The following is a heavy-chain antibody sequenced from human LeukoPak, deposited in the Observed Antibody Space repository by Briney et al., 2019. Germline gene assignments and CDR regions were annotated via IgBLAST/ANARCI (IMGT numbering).Heavy chain of an antibody. J-gene: IGHJ6*02. V-gene: IGHV1-2*02. CDR1: GYTFTGCY. Sequence: ASVKVSCKASGYTFTGCYMHWVRQAPGQGLEWMGWINPNSGGTNYAQKFRGRVTMTRDTSISTAYMELSRLRSDDTAVFYCARDPYSYGSYGMDVWGQGTTVTVSS. CDR2: INPNSGGT. D-gene: IGHD5-18*01. CDR3: ARDPYSYGSYGMDV.